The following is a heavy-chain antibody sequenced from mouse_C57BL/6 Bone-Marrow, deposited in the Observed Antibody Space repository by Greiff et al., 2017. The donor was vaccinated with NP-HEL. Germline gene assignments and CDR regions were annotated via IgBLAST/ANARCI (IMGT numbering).Heavy chain of an antibody. Sequence: EVQLVESGGGLVQPGGSLKLSCAASGFTFSDYGMAWVRQAPRKGPEWVAFISNLAYSIYYADPVTGRFTSSRENDKSTLYLEMSSLRSEDTAMYYCARPDSSDYGFAYGGQGTLVTVSA. CDR2: ISNLAYSI. J-gene: IGHJ3*01. CDR3: ARPDSSDYGFAY. V-gene: IGHV5-15*01. CDR1: GFTFSDYG. D-gene: IGHD3-2*02.